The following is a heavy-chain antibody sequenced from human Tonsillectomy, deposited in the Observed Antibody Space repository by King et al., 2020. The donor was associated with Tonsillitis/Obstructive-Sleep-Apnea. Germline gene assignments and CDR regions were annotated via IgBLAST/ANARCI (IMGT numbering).Heavy chain of an antibody. V-gene: IGHV3-7*03. Sequence: QLVQSGGGLVHPGGSLRLSCAASGFTFSNYWMNWVRQAPGKGLEWVANIKQDGSEKYYVDSVEGRFTISRDNAKNSLYLQMNSLRAEDTAVYYCARGPEPSNYWSGYENWGQGTLVTVSS. CDR3: ARGPEPSNYWSGYEN. D-gene: IGHD3-3*01. CDR1: GFTFSNYW. J-gene: IGHJ4*02. CDR2: IKQDGSEK.